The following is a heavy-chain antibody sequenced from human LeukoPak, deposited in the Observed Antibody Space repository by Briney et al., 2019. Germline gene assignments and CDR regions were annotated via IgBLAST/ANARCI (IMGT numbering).Heavy chain of an antibody. CDR1: GYTFTSCG. D-gene: IGHD6-13*01. V-gene: IGHV1-18*01. J-gene: IGHJ4*02. CDR3: ARDYTGIAAARTTTFDY. Sequence: ASVKVSCKASGYTFTSCGISWVRQAPGQGLEWMGWMSTYNGNTNYEQKLQGRVTMTTDTSTSTAYMEMRSLRSDDTAVYYCARDYTGIAAARTTTFDYWGQGTLVTVSS. CDR2: MSTYNGNT.